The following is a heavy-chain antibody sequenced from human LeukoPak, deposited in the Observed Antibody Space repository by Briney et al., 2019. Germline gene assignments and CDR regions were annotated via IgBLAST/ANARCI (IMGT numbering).Heavy chain of an antibody. J-gene: IGHJ2*01. CDR3: ARWLAARYFDL. CDR1: GGSISSYY. V-gene: IGHV4-59*01. CDR2: IYYSGCT. D-gene: IGHD6-6*01. Sequence: PSETLSLTCTVSGGSISSYYWSWIRQPPAKGLEWIGYIYYSGCTNYNPSLKSRVTISVDTSKNQFSLKLSSVTAADTAVYYCARWLAARYFDLWGRGTLVTVSS.